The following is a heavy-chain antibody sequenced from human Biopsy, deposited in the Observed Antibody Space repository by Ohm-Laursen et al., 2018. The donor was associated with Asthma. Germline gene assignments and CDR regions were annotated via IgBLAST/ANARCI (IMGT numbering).Heavy chain of an antibody. V-gene: IGHV3-33*01. CDR1: GFTFSSYG. J-gene: IGHJ6*02. CDR3: AREGGDYLSGYYYYYGMDV. Sequence: SLRLSCTASGFTFSSYGMHWVRQAPGKGLEWVVVIWYDGSNKYYADSVKGRFTISRDNSKNTLYLQMNSLRAEDTAVYYCAREGGDYLSGYYYYYGMDVWGQGTTVTVSS. D-gene: IGHD4-17*01. CDR2: IWYDGSNK.